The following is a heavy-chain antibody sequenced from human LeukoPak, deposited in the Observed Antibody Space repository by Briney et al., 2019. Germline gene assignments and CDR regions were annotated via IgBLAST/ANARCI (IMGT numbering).Heavy chain of an antibody. CDR2: IWYDGSNK. CDR1: GFTFSSYG. CDR3: ARDQDIVVVPAADVWFDP. D-gene: IGHD2-2*01. V-gene: IGHV3-33*01. J-gene: IGHJ5*02. Sequence: PGGSLRLSCAASGFTFSSYGMHWVRQAPGKGLEWVAVIWYDGSNKYYADSVKGRFTIPRDNSKNTLYLQMNSLRAEDTAVYYCARDQDIVVVPAADVWFDPWGQGTLVTVSP.